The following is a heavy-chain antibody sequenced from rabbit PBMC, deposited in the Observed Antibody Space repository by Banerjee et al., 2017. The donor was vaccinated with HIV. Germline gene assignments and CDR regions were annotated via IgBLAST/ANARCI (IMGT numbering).Heavy chain of an antibody. CDR3: ARKWASTSGNWDL. J-gene: IGHJ6*01. D-gene: IGHD1-1*01. Sequence: QSLEESGGGLVKPGASLTLTCTASGFTISSSYWMCWVRQAPGKGLEWIGCISTGDGITYYASWVNGRFTISSHNAQNTLYLQLNSLTAADTATYFCARKWASTSGNWDLWGQGTLVTVS. CDR2: ISTGDGIT. V-gene: IGHV1S40*01. CDR1: GFTISSSYW.